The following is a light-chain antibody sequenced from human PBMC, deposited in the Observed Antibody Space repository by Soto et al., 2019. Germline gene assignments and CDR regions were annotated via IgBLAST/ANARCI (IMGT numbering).Light chain of an antibody. CDR3: QQYNNGLLRT. V-gene: IGKV1-5*01. CDR2: DAS. CDR1: QSISSW. J-gene: IGKJ1*01. Sequence: IPMTQFPSTLYESIADIVTITCRASQSISSWLAWYQQKPGKAPKFLIYDASALESGVPSRFSGSGSGTAFTLTISSLQSEDFAIYYCQQYNNGLLRTFGQGTKV.